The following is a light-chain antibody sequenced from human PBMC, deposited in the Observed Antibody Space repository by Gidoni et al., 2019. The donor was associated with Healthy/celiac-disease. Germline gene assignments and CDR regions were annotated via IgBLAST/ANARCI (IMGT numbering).Light chain of an antibody. CDR1: QSISSS. CDR3: QQSYSTPT. V-gene: IGKV1-39*01. J-gene: IGKJ1*01. CDR2: AAS. Sequence: DIQMTQSPSSLSASVGDRVTITCRASQSISSSLNWYQQKPGKAPKHLIYAASSLQSGVPSRFSVSGSGTDFTLTISSLQPEDFATYYCQQSYSTPTFGQGTKVEIK.